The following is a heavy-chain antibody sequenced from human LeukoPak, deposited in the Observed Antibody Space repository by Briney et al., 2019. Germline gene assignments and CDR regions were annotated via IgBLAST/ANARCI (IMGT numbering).Heavy chain of an antibody. CDR3: AAAFDY. CDR2: TYYGGNT. Sequence: SETLSLTCTVSGGSISSSSYYWGWIRQPPGKGLEWIGNTYYGGNTYYNPSLKSRVTISVDTSMNQFSLELNSVTAADTAVYYCAAAFDYWGQGTLVTVSS. V-gene: IGHV4-39*01. J-gene: IGHJ4*02. CDR1: GGSISSSSYY. D-gene: IGHD6-25*01.